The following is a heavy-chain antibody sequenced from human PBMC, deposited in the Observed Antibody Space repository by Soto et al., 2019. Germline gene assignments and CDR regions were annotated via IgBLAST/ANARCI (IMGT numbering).Heavy chain of an antibody. J-gene: IGHJ4*02. Sequence: SETLSLTCTVSGGSISSGDYYWSWIRQPPGKGLEWIGYIYYSGSTYYNPSLKSRVTISVDTSKNRFSLKLSSVTAADTAVYYCARDNYYDSSGYYYHYFDYWGQGTLVTVSS. CDR1: GGSISSGDYY. CDR2: IYYSGST. D-gene: IGHD3-22*01. V-gene: IGHV4-30-4*01. CDR3: ARDNYYDSSGYYYHYFDY.